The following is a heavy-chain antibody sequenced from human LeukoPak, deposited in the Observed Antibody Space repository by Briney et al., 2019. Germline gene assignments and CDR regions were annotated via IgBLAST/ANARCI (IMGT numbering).Heavy chain of an antibody. D-gene: IGHD3-3*01. Sequence: GASVKVSGKASGYTLTSYYMHWVRQAPGQGLEWMGIINPSGGSTSYAQKFQGRVTMTRDTSTSTVYMELSSLRSEDTAVYYCARHSYDFWIYYYMDVWGKGTTVTVSS. CDR3: ARHSYDFWIYYYMDV. V-gene: IGHV1-46*01. CDR1: GYTLTSYY. CDR2: INPSGGST. J-gene: IGHJ6*03.